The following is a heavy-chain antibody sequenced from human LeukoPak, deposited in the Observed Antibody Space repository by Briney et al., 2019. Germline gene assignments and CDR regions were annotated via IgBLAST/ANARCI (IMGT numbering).Heavy chain of an antibody. Sequence: GGSLRLSCAASGFTFSSYSMNWVRQAPGKGLEWVSAVSGSGSSTYYADSVKGRFTTSRDNSKNTLYLQMNSLRAEDTAVYYCAKGGGYDFWSGGFDYWGQGTLGTVSS. J-gene: IGHJ4*02. CDR2: VSGSGSST. CDR1: GFTFSSYS. D-gene: IGHD3-3*01. V-gene: IGHV3-23*01. CDR3: AKGGGYDFWSGGFDY.